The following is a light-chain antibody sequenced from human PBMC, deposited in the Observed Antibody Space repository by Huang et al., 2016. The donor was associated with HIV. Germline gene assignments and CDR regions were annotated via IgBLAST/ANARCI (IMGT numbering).Light chain of an antibody. CDR1: QSIDSY. J-gene: IGKJ1*01. Sequence: DIQMTQSPSTLSASVGDRVTITCRASQSIDSYLAWYQQKPGKAPKLLIYDASSLDSGVPSRFSGSGSGTEFTLTINSLQPDNFATYYCQQYHSYPGTFGQGTKVEIK. CDR2: DAS. V-gene: IGKV1-5*01. CDR3: QQYHSYPGT.